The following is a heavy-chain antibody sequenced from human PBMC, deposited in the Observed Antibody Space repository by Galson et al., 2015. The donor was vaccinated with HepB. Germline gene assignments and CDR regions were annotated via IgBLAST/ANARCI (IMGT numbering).Heavy chain of an antibody. Sequence: SVKVSCKASGSTFTSYYMHWVRQAPGQGLEWMGIINPSGGSTSYAQKFQGRVTMTRDTSTSTVYMELSSLRSEDTAVYYCARGRYCSSTSCYKNYYGMDVWGQGTTVTVSS. J-gene: IGHJ6*02. D-gene: IGHD2-2*02. CDR2: INPSGGST. CDR1: GSTFTSYY. CDR3: ARGRYCSSTSCYKNYYGMDV. V-gene: IGHV1-46*01.